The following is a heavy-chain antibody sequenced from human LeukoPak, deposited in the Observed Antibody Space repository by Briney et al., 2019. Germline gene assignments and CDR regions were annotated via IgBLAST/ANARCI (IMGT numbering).Heavy chain of an antibody. D-gene: IGHD6-13*01. CDR1: GFTFRSYP. CDR2: ISYGRSNK. Sequence: GGSLRLPCAASGFTFRSYPMHWLREAPRKAREGVTIISYGRSNKYYADSVKGRFKISRDNSKNTVYLQMNSLRAEDTAVYYCARGTSSWYYYFDYWGQGTLVTVSS. J-gene: IGHJ4*02. CDR3: ARGTSSWYYYFDY. V-gene: IGHV3-30*04.